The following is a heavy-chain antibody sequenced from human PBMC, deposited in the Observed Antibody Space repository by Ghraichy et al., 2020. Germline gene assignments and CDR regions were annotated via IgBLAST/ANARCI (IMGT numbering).Heavy chain of an antibody. CDR3: ARDRYGDYVPDDY. D-gene: IGHD4-17*01. J-gene: IGHJ4*02. Sequence: APGRGLGWVAVISYDGSNKYYADSVKGRFTISRDNSKNTLYLQMNSLRAEDTAVYYCARDRYGDYVPDDYWGQGTLVTVSS. CDR2: ISYDGSNK. V-gene: IGHV3-30-3*01.